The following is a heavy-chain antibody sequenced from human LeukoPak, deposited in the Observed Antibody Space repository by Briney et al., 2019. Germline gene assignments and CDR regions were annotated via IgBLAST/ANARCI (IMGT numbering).Heavy chain of an antibody. CDR2: MNPNSGNT. CDR3: ARANNYYYGMDV. D-gene: IGHD1/OR15-1a*01. Sequence: ASVKVSCKASGYTFTSHDINWVRQATGQGLEWMGWMNPNSGNTGYAQKFQGRVTMTRNTSISTAYMELSSLRSEDTAVYYCARANNYYYGMDVWGQGTTVTVSS. CDR1: GYTFTSHD. J-gene: IGHJ6*02. V-gene: IGHV1-8*01.